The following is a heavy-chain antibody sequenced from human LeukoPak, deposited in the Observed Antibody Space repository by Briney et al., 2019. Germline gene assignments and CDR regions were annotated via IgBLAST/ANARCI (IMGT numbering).Heavy chain of an antibody. J-gene: IGHJ6*02. CDR1: GFTFNNAW. CDR3: ARDLKMATSGGGYYYYYGMDV. V-gene: IGHV3-21*01. Sequence: GSLRLSCAASGFTFNNAWMNWVRQAPGKGLEWVSSISSSSSHIYYADSVKGLFTTSRDNAKNSLYLQMNSLRAEDTAVYYCARDLKMATSGGGYYYYYGMDVWGQGTTVTVSS. CDR2: ISSSSSHI. D-gene: IGHD5-24*01.